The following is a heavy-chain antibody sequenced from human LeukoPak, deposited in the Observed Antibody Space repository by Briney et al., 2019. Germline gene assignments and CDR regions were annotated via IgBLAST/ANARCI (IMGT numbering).Heavy chain of an antibody. CDR2: ISSSGTYI. J-gene: IGHJ6*02. CDR3: ARGAKSRAAVAVDYYYYGMDV. V-gene: IGHV3-21*01. D-gene: IGHD6-19*01. CDR1: GFTFSRYS. Sequence: GGSLRLSCAASGFTFSRYSINWVRQAPGQGLEWVSSISSSGTYIYYADSVKGRFTISRDNSKNSVSLQMNSLRAEDTAVYYCARGAKSRAAVAVDYYYYGMDVWGQGTTVTVSS.